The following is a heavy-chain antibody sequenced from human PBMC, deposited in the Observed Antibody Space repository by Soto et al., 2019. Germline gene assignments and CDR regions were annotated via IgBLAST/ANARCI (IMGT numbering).Heavy chain of an antibody. CDR3: ARGSYDSYAGFFGMDV. Sequence: SVKVSCKTSGGSFMSQAISWVRQAPGQGPEWMGGIIPFSGTVTYTQRFQGRLTLTADEPTKTAYIELSSLRSEDTAVYYCARGSYDSYAGFFGMDVWGQGTKVTVSS. D-gene: IGHD3-10*01. CDR2: IIPFSGTV. CDR1: GGSFMSQA. V-gene: IGHV1-69*13. J-gene: IGHJ6*02.